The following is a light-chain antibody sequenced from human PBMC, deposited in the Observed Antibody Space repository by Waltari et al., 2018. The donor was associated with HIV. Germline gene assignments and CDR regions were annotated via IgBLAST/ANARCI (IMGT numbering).Light chain of an antibody. CDR1: SGSIASSY. Sequence: NFILTPPRSVSESPGKTVTIPCTHSSGSIASSYVLWYQQRPGSAPTPVIYEDHRRPSGVPDRFSGSIDSSSNSASLTISGLKAVDEADYYCQSHHHSTWVFGGGTRLTVL. CDR2: EDH. CDR3: QSHHHSTWV. J-gene: IGLJ3*02. V-gene: IGLV6-57*03.